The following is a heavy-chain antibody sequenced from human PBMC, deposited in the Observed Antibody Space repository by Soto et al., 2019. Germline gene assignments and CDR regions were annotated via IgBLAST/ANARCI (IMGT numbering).Heavy chain of an antibody. CDR1: GITFWNYW. V-gene: IGHV3-7*01. Sequence: EVRLVESGGGLVQPGGSLRLSCAASGITFWNYWMSWVRQAPGKGLEWVANIRPDGSEEHYVDSVKGRFTISRDIAENSVYLQMNSLRAEDTAVYHCVRDWDVWGKGTTVTVSS. CDR2: IRPDGSEE. J-gene: IGHJ6*04. CDR3: VRDWDV.